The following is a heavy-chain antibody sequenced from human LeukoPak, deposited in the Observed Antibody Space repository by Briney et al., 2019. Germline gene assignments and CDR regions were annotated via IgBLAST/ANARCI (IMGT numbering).Heavy chain of an antibody. V-gene: IGHV1-18*01. CDR1: GYTFTSYG. CDR2: ISAYNGNT. D-gene: IGHD3-10*01. CDR3: ARGREYYYGSGSYYNNWFDP. Sequence: ASVKVSCKASGYTFTSYGISWVRQAPGQGLEWIGWISAYNGNTNYAQKLQGRVTMTTDTSTSTAYMELRSLRSDDTAVYYCARGREYYYGSGSYYNNWFDPWGQGTLVTVSS. J-gene: IGHJ5*02.